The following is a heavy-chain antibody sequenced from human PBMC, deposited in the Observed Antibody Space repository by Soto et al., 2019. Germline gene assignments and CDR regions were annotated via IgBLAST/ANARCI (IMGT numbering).Heavy chain of an antibody. V-gene: IGHV4-39*01. D-gene: IGHD3-22*01. Sequence: QLQLQESGPGLVKPSETLSLTCTVSGGSISSSSYYWGWIRQPPGKGLEWIGSIYYSGSTYYNPSLKSRVTISVDTSKNQFALQLSSVTAAARAVYSCARRRGVYSDSSGFGGGANWYFDLWGRGTLVTVSS. CDR1: GGSISSSSYY. CDR3: ARRRGVYSDSSGFGGGANWYFDL. CDR2: IYYSGST. J-gene: IGHJ2*01.